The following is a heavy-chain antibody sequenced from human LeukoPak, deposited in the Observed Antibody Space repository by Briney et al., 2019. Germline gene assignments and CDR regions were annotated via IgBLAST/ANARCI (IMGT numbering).Heavy chain of an antibody. CDR1: GYNFTTYW. V-gene: IGHV5-51*01. J-gene: IGHJ4*02. D-gene: IGHD1-1*01. CDR2: IYPDDSDT. Sequence: GESLKISCQSSGYNFTTYWIGWVRQMPGKGLEWMGIIYPDDSDTRYSPSFQGQVTISADKSISTAYLQWSSLKASDTAMYYCARLSSTTHFDFWGQGTLVTVSS. CDR3: ARLSSTTHFDF.